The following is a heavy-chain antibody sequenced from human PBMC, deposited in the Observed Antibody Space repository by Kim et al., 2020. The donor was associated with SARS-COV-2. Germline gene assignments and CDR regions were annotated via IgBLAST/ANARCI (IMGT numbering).Heavy chain of an antibody. V-gene: IGHV3-74*01. CDR3: ARGKGDHGWFYP. J-gene: IGHJ5*02. D-gene: IGHD4-17*01. Sequence: GGSLRLSCAASGFTVSTYWMHWVRHAPGKGLVWVSLISTDGTYTYYADSVKGRFTISRDSATNTLSLQMNSLRAEDTGVYYCARGKGDHGWFYPWGQGT. CDR2: ISTDGTYT. CDR1: GFTVSTYW.